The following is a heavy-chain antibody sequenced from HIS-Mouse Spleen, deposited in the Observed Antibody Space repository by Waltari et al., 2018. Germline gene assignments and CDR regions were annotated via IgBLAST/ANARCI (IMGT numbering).Heavy chain of an antibody. V-gene: IGHV4-39*01. CDR3: ARGYSSGCPDY. CDR2: IYYSGST. D-gene: IGHD6-19*01. CDR1: GGSISSSSYY. J-gene: IGHJ4*02. Sequence: QLQLQESGPGLVKPSETLSLTCPVPGGSISSSSYYWAWIRQPPGKGLEWIGSIYYSGSTYYNPSLKSRVTISVDTSKNQFSLKLSSVTAADTAVYYCARGYSSGCPDYWGQGTLVTVSS.